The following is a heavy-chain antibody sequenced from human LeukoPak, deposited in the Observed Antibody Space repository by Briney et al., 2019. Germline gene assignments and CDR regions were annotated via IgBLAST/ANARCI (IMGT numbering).Heavy chain of an antibody. Sequence: PGGSLRLSCAASGFTFSSYWMHWVRQAPGKGLVWVSRINTDGSRTSYADSVKGRFTISRDNAKNTLYLQMNSLRAEDTAVYYCARAVEAPREFDYWGQGTLVTVSS. CDR2: INTDGSRT. D-gene: IGHD3-3*01. J-gene: IGHJ4*02. CDR1: GFTFSSYW. V-gene: IGHV3-74*01. CDR3: ARAVEAPREFDY.